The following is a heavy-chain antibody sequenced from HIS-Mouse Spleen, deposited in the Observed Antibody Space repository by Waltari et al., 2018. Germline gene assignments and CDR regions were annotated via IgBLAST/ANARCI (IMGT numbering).Heavy chain of an antibody. J-gene: IGHJ3*02. D-gene: IGHD6-19*01. CDR1: GGSSSSSSYY. CDR3: ARGYSSGWYHAFDI. V-gene: IGHV4-39*07. CDR2: IYYSGST. Sequence: QLQLQESGPGLVKPSETLSLTCTVSGGSSSSSSYYWGWIRQPPGKGLEWIGSIYYSGSTYYNPSLKSRVTISVDTSKNQFSLKLSSVTAADTAVYYCARGYSSGWYHAFDIWGQGTMVTVSS.